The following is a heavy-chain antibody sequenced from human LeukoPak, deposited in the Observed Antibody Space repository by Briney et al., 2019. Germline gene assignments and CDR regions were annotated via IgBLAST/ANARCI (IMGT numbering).Heavy chain of an antibody. Sequence: AGGSLRLSCGASGFTFSSYWMHWVRQAPGMGLVWVSRINNDGSSTTYADSVKGRFTISRDNAKNTLYLQMNSLRAEDTAVYYCAGSSWSAKGEYWGQGTLVTVSS. CDR1: GFTFSSYW. D-gene: IGHD6-13*01. J-gene: IGHJ4*02. CDR3: AGSSWSAKGEY. CDR2: INNDGSST. V-gene: IGHV3-74*01.